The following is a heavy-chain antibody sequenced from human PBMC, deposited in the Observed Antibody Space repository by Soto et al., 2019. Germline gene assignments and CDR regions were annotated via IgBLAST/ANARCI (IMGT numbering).Heavy chain of an antibody. D-gene: IGHD6-19*01. J-gene: IGHJ4*02. V-gene: IGHV3-30*18. CDR2: VSHDGRNT. CDR1: GFTFSDYA. CDR3: AKGGRQWLVTSDFNY. Sequence: VQLVESGGGVVQPGRSLRLSCAASGFTFSDYAMHWVRQAPGKGLEWVAVVSHDGRNTHYADAVQGRFTISRDSSKNTVSLEMTSLRAEDTAVYYCAKGGRQWLVTSDFNYWGQGALVTVSS.